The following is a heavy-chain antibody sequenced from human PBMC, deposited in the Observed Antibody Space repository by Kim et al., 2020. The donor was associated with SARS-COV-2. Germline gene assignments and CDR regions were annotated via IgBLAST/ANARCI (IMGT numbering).Heavy chain of an antibody. J-gene: IGHJ6*02. CDR2: IWDEGSNK. CDR3: ARVLSYYYGMDV. Sequence: APGKGREWVAVIWDEGSNKDYADSVKGRFTITRDNSKNTLYLQMNSLRAEDTAVYYCARVLSYYYGMDVWGQGTTVTVSS. V-gene: IGHV3-33*01.